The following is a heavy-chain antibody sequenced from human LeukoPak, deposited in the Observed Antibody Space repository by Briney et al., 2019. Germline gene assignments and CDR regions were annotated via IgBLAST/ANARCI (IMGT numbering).Heavy chain of an antibody. J-gene: IGHJ5*02. Sequence: SGTLSLTCAVSGGSISSSNWWSWVRQPPGKGLEWIGEIYRSGSTNYNPSLKSRVTISVDKSKNQFSLKLSSVTAADTAVYYCARRASDDILTGYPNHNWFDPWGQRTLVTVSS. CDR2: IYRSGST. V-gene: IGHV4-4*02. D-gene: IGHD3-9*01. CDR1: GGSISSSNW. CDR3: ARRASDDILTGYPNHNWFDP.